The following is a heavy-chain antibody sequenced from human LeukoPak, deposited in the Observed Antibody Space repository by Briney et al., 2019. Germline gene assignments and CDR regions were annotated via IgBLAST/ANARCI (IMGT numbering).Heavy chain of an antibody. J-gene: IGHJ4*02. CDR1: GYTFTSYY. CDR3: ARDRGSGWTFFYFDY. D-gene: IGHD6-19*01. CDR2: INPSGGST. Sequence: GASVKVSCKASGYTFTSYYMHWVRQATGQGREWMGIINPSGGSTSYAQKFQGRVTMTRDMSTSTVYMELSSLRSEDTAVYYCARDRGSGWTFFYFDYWGQGTLVTVSS. V-gene: IGHV1-46*01.